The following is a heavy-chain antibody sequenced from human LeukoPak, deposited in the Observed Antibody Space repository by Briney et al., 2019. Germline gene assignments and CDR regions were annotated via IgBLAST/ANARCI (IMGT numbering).Heavy chain of an antibody. CDR3: ASRQGLGWHYVN. V-gene: IGHV3-23*01. CDR2: ISDNGGST. Sequence: GRSLRLSCVDSGFTFSNYAMSWVRQVPGKGLEWVSGISDNGGSTYYTDSVKGRFTISRDNSKNTLYLQMNSLRVEDTAIYYCASRQGLGWHYVNWGQGTLVTVSS. J-gene: IGHJ4*02. D-gene: IGHD3-10*02. CDR1: GFTFSNYA.